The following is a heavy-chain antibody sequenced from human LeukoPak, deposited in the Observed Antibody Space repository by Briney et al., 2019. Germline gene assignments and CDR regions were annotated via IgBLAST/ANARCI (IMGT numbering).Heavy chain of an antibody. V-gene: IGHV1-18*01. D-gene: IGHD2-2*01. Sequence: ASVKVSCKASGYTFTNYGISWVRQAPGQGLEWMGGITPYNGHTNYAQKIHGRVTMTTDTSTNTAYTALRRPRSADTAPYYCARVWGYCGNTTSSQSFDYWGQGTLVTVTS. J-gene: IGHJ4*02. CDR3: ARVWGYCGNTTSSQSFDY. CDR2: ITPYNGHT. CDR1: GYTFTNYG.